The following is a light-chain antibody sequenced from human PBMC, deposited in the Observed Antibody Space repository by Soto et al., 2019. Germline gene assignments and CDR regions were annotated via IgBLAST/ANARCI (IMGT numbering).Light chain of an antibody. CDR3: QSYDSSLSGYV. Sequence: QSVLTQPPSVTGAPGQRVTISCTGSSSNIGAGYDVHWYQQLPGTAPKHLIYGNSNRPSGVPDRFSCSKSGTSASLAITGLQAEDEADYYCQSYDSSLSGYVFGTGTKVTVL. J-gene: IGLJ1*01. CDR2: GNS. V-gene: IGLV1-40*01. CDR1: SSNIGAGYD.